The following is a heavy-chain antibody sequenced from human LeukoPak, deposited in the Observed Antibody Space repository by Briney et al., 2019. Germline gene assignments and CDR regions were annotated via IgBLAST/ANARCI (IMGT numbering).Heavy chain of an antibody. J-gene: IGHJ4*02. Sequence: SETLSLTCSVSGGPLGSYYWSWLRQPPGKGLEWIAYIYYDGTANYNPSLKSRFALSVDTSKKQFSLNLNSVTASDTAVYFCAGGASYGILDIWGQGTLVTVSS. CDR1: GGPLGSYY. CDR3: AGGASYGILDI. D-gene: IGHD4-17*01. V-gene: IGHV4-59*08. CDR2: IYYDGTA.